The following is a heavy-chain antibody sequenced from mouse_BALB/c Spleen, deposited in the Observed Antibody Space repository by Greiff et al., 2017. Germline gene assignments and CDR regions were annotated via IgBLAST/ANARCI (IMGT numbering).Heavy chain of an antibody. CDR2: IDPANGNT. J-gene: IGHJ4*01. CDR3: AKLLRF. CDR1: GFNIKDTY. D-gene: IGHD1-1*01. V-gene: IGHV14-3*02. Sequence: EVKLQESGAELVKPGASVKLSCTASGFNIKDTYMHWVKQRPEQGLEWIGRIDPANGNTKYDPKFQGKATITADTSSNTAYLQLSSLTSEDTAVYYCAKLLRFWGQGTSVTVSS.